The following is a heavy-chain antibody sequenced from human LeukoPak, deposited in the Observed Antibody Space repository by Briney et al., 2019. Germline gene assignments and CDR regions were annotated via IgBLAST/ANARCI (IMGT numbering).Heavy chain of an antibody. D-gene: IGHD2/OR15-2a*01. CDR2: INSDGSWT. J-gene: IGHJ4*02. Sequence: GGSLRLSCAASGNYWMHWIRQVPGKGLVWVSHINSDGSWTSYADSVKGRFTISKDNAKNTVYLQMNSLRAEDTAVYYCVSFYETYWGRGTLVTVSS. V-gene: IGHV3-74*01. CDR1: GNYW. CDR3: VSFYETY.